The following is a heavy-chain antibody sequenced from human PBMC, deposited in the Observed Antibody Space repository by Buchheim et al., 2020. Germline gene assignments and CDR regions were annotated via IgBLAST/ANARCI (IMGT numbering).Heavy chain of an antibody. CDR1: GGSISRGDYY. D-gene: IGHD2-2*01. Sequence: QVQLQESGPGLVKPSQTLSLTCTVSGGSISRGDYYWSWIRQPPGKGLEWIGYIYYSGSTYYKPSLQSRVTISVDTSKNQFSLKLSSVTAADTAVYYCARGVSPIVLVPAATLDPWGQGTL. CDR3: ARGVSPIVLVPAATLDP. J-gene: IGHJ5*02. CDR2: IYYSGST. V-gene: IGHV4-30-4*01.